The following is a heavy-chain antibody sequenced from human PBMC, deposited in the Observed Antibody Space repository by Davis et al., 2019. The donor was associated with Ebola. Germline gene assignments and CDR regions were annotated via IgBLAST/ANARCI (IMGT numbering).Heavy chain of an antibody. CDR2: IIPILGIA. V-gene: IGHV1-69*04. CDR1: GGTFSSYA. Sequence: AASVKVSCKVSGGTFSSYAISWVRQAPGQGLEWMGRIIPILGIANYAQKFQGRVTMTTDTSASTSYMELSSLRSEDTAVFYCARGKTVAGTRGLSWFDPWGPGTLVTVSS. J-gene: IGHJ5*02. CDR3: ARGKTVAGTRGLSWFDP. D-gene: IGHD6-19*01.